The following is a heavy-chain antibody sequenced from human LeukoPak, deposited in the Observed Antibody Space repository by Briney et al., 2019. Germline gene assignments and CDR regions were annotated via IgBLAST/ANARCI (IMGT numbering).Heavy chain of an antibody. CDR2: ISSSGSTI. CDR3: AKDDIPNWFDP. D-gene: IGHD2-2*02. Sequence: GGSLRLSCAASGFTFSSYEMNWVRQAPGKGLEWVSYISSSGSTIYYADSVKGRFTISRDNSKNTLYLQMNSLRAEDTAVYYCAKDDIPNWFDPWGQGTLVTVSS. J-gene: IGHJ5*02. V-gene: IGHV3-48*03. CDR1: GFTFSSYE.